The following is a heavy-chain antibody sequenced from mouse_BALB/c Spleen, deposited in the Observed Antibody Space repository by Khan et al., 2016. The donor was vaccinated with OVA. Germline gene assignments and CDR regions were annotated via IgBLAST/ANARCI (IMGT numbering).Heavy chain of an antibody. CDR1: GFALTSYG. CDR2: IWAGGST. Sequence: QVQLKQSGPGLVAPSQSLSITCTVSGFALTSYGVHWVRQPPGKGLEWLGVIWAGGSTNYNSALMSRLTISKDNSKSQVFLKMNSLQTDDTAMYHCARFHDGYYYNVDYWGQGTSVTVSS. CDR3: ARFHDGYYYNVDY. J-gene: IGHJ4*01. D-gene: IGHD2-3*01. V-gene: IGHV2-9*02.